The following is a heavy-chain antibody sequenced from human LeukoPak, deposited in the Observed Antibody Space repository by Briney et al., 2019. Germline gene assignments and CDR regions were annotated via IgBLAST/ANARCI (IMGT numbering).Heavy chain of an antibody. J-gene: IGHJ6*04. CDR2: IIPTFGTA. CDR1: GGTFSSYA. V-gene: IGHV1-69*13. Sequence: ASVKVSCKASGGTFSSYAISWVRQAPGQGLEWMGGIIPTFGTANYAQKFQGRVTITADESTSTAYMELSSLRSEDTAVYYCASGGVVVVVAATPDLQYYYYGMDVWGKGTTVTVSS. CDR3: ASGGVVVVVAATPDLQYYYYGMDV. D-gene: IGHD2-15*01.